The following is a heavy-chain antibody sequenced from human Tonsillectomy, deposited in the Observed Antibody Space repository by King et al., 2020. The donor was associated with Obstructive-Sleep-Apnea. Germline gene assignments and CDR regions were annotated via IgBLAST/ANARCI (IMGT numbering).Heavy chain of an antibody. D-gene: IGHD3-22*01. V-gene: IGHV1-2*02. J-gene: IGHJ4*02. CDR3: ARDMSAYDSTSPAY. CDR1: GYTFTGYY. CDR2: ISPNSGAT. Sequence: VQLVESGAEVKKPGASVKVSCKASGYTFTGYYIHWGRRAPGQGLEWMGWISPNSGATTYAQKFKDRDTMTRDTSTSTAYMDLSRLRSDDTAIYYCARDMSAYDSTSPAYWGQGTLVTVSS.